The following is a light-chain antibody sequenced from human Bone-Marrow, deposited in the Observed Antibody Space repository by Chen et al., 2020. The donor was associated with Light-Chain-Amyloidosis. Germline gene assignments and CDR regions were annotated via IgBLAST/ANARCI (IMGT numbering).Light chain of an antibody. CDR3: QSADSSGTYEVI. Sequence: SYELTQPPSVSVSPGQTARITCSGDDLPTKYAYWYQQKPGQAPVQVIHRDTERPSGISERFSGSSSGTTATLPISGVQAEDEADYHCQSADSSGTYEVIFGGGTKLTVL. V-gene: IGLV3-25*03. CDR1: DLPTKY. CDR2: RDT. J-gene: IGLJ2*01.